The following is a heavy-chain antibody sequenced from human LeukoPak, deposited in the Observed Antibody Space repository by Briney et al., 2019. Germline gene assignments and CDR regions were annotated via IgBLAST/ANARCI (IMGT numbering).Heavy chain of an antibody. J-gene: IGHJ6*02. CDR3: ARGAAVAGTWYYYGMDV. D-gene: IGHD6-19*01. V-gene: IGHV1-2*02. CDR2: INPISGGT. CDR1: GYTFTVYY. Sequence: ASVKVSCKASGYTFTVYYMHWVRHAPGQGLEWMGWINPISGGTNYAQKFQGRVTMTRDTSISTAYMELSRLRSDDTAVYYCARGAAVAGTWYYYGMDVWGQGTTVTVSS.